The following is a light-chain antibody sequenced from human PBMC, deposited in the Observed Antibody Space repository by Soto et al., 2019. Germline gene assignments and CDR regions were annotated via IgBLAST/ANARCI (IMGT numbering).Light chain of an antibody. CDR3: SSYTSSSTLLYV. CDR1: SSDVGGYNY. CDR2: DVS. Sequence: QSALTQPASVSGSPGQSITISCTGTSSDVGGYNYVSWYQQHPGKAPKLMIYDVSNRPSGVSNRFSGSKSGNTASLTISGLPAEDEADYYGSSYTSSSTLLYVFGTGTKLTVL. J-gene: IGLJ1*01. V-gene: IGLV2-14*01.